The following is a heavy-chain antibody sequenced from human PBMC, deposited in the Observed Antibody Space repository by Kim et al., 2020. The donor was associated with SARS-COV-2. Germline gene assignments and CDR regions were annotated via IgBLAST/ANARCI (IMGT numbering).Heavy chain of an antibody. Sequence: LKSRVTISVDTSKNQFSLKLSSVTAADTAVYYCASLRSGSGLYYYYGMDVWGQGTTVTVSS. CDR3: ASLRSGSGLYYYYGMDV. V-gene: IGHV4-39*01. J-gene: IGHJ6*02. D-gene: IGHD3-10*01.